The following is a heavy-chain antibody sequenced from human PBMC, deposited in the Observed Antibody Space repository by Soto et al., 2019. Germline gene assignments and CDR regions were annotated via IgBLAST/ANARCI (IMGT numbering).Heavy chain of an antibody. Sequence: QVQLQEPGPGLVKPSETLSLTCTVSGVSISGSSWSWIRQPPGKGLEWIGYFLSTGSTNYNPSLGSRVTISVDTSKNQFSLNLTSVTAADTAVYYCVRGNGWYHPWGQGTLVTVSS. J-gene: IGHJ5*02. CDR3: VRGNGWYHP. D-gene: IGHD6-19*01. V-gene: IGHV4-59*01. CDR1: GVSISGSS. CDR2: FLSTGST.